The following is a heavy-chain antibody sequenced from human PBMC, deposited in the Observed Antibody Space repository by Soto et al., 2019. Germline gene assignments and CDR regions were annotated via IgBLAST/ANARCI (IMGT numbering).Heavy chain of an antibody. D-gene: IGHD6-19*01. Sequence: QVQLQESGPGLVKPSETLSLTCTVSGGSISSYYWSWIRQPPGKGLEWIGYIYYSGSTNYNPSLKSRVTISVDTSKNQFSLKLSSVTAADTAVYYCARLGQWLVYPDYWGQGTLVTVSS. CDR3: ARLGQWLVYPDY. J-gene: IGHJ4*02. CDR1: GGSISSYY. CDR2: IYYSGST. V-gene: IGHV4-59*08.